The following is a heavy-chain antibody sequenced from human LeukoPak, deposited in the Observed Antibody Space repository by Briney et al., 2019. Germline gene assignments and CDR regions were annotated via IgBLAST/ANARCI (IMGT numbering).Heavy chain of an antibody. D-gene: IGHD2-2*01. V-gene: IGHV3-30-3*01. CDR1: GFTFSSYA. CDR3: AGRGTSPYYFDY. J-gene: IGHJ4*02. CDR2: ISYDGGNK. Sequence: GGSLRLSCAASGFTFSSYAMHWVRQAPGKGLEWVAVISYDGGNKYYADSVKGRFTISRDNSKNTLYLQMNSLRAEGTAVYYCAGRGTSPYYFDYWGQGTLVTVSS.